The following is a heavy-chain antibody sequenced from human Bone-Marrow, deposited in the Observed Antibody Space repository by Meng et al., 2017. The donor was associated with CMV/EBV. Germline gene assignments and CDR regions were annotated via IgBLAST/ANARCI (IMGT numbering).Heavy chain of an antibody. CDR3: ARGTVGSSWYVSY. D-gene: IGHD6-13*01. J-gene: IGHJ4*02. CDR1: GFTFSGYS. Sequence: GGSLRLSCAASGFTFSGYSMNWVRQAPGKGLEWVSSISRSSSHIYYADSVKGRFTISRDNANNSLYLQMNSLRAEDTAVYYCARGTVGSSWYVSYWGQGTLVTVSS. CDR2: ISRSSSHI. V-gene: IGHV3-21*01.